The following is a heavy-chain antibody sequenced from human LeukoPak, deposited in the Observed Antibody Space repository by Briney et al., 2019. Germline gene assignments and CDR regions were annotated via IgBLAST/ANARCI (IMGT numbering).Heavy chain of an antibody. Sequence: GGSLRLSCAASGFTFSKYAMHWVRQTPGKGLEWVAAVWNDGSDENYADSVKGRFTISSDNSKNTLYLQMNSLRAEDTAVYYCAFEIGRSQGAFDIWGQGTMITVSA. J-gene: IGHJ3*02. CDR1: GFTFSKYA. D-gene: IGHD1-26*01. CDR2: VWNDGSDE. CDR3: AFEIGRSQGAFDI. V-gene: IGHV3-33*01.